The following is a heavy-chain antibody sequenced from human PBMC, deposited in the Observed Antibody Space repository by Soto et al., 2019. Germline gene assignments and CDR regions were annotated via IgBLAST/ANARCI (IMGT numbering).Heavy chain of an antibody. CDR2: IYYSGST. Sequence: SETLSLTCTVSGGSISSYYWSWIRQPPGKGLEWIGYIYYSGSTNYNPSLKSRVTISVDTSKNQFSLKLSSVTAADTAVYYCARGSMVRGVIMEGWFDPWGQGTLVTVSS. V-gene: IGHV4-59*01. CDR1: GGSISSYY. D-gene: IGHD3-10*01. J-gene: IGHJ5*02. CDR3: ARGSMVRGVIMEGWFDP.